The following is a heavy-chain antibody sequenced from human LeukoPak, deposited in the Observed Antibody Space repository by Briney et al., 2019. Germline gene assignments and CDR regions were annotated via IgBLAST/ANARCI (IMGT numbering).Heavy chain of an antibody. CDR1: GFIFSQYS. D-gene: IGHD3-3*02. Sequence: GSLRLSCAASGFIFSQYSMNWVRQAPGKGLEWVGEIDHSGSTNYNPSLKSRVTISVDTSKNQFSLELSSVTAADTAVYYCASSNHFWSGYYLLDYWSQGTLVTVSS. J-gene: IGHJ4*02. V-gene: IGHV4-34*01. CDR3: ASSNHFWSGYYLLDY. CDR2: IDHSGST.